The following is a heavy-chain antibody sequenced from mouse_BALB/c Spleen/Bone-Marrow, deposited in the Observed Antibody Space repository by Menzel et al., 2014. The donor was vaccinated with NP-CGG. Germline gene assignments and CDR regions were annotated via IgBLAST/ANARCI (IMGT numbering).Heavy chain of an antibody. CDR1: GFDFSSYW. J-gene: IGHJ3*01. V-gene: IGHV4-1*02. CDR3: ARLGYYGSFAY. CDR2: INPDSNTI. D-gene: IGHD1-2*01. Sequence: DVKLVESGGGLVQPGGSLKLPCAASGFDFSSYWMSWVRQAPGKGLEWIGEINPDSNTINYTPSLKDKFIISRDNAKNTLYLQMSKVGSEDTALYYCARLGYYGSFAYWGQGTLVTVSA.